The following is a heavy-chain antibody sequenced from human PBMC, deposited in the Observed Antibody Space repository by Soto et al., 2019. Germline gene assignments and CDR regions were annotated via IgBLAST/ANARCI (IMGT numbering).Heavy chain of an antibody. Sequence: SETLSLTCTVSGGSISSGGYYWSWIRQHPGKGLEWIGCIYYSGSAYYNPSFQTRVTISLDKSRSQFSLKLNSVTAADSAAYFCARLEGLATISYYFDFWGPGALVTVSS. D-gene: IGHD3-9*01. CDR2: IYYSGSA. V-gene: IGHV4-39*01. CDR3: ARLEGLATISYYFDF. CDR1: GGSISSGGYY. J-gene: IGHJ4*02.